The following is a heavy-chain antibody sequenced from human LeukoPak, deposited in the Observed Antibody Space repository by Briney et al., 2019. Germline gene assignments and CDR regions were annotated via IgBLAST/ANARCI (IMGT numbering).Heavy chain of an antibody. J-gene: IGHJ4*02. D-gene: IGHD3-10*01. V-gene: IGHV3-21*01. Sequence: PGGSLRLSCAGSGFIFSTYSMIWVRQAPGKGLEWVSSISSGSGYIYYADSVKGRFTISRDNAKNSLFLQMNSLRAEDTAVYYCARKRRWFGELIRNYYFDYWGQGTLVTVSS. CDR3: ARKRRWFGELIRNYYFDY. CDR1: GFIFSTYS. CDR2: ISSGSGYI.